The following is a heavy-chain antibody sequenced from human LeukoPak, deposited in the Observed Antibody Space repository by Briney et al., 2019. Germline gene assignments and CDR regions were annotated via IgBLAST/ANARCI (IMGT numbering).Heavy chain of an antibody. Sequence: PSETLSLTCTVSGGSISSYYWSWIRQPPGKGLEWIGYIYYSGSTNYNPSLKSRVTISVDTSKNQFSLKLSSVTAADTAVYYCARHLPGAAPFDYWGQGTLVTVSS. J-gene: IGHJ4*02. CDR1: GGSISSYY. D-gene: IGHD1-14*01. CDR3: ARHLPGAAPFDY. CDR2: IYYSGST. V-gene: IGHV4-59*08.